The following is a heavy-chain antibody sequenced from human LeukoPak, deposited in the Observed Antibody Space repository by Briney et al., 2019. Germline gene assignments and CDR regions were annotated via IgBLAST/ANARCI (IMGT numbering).Heavy chain of an antibody. D-gene: IGHD2-2*01. CDR1: GFTFSSYS. J-gene: IGHJ4*02. CDR3: ASRTCSSTSCYFDY. Sequence: GGSLRLSCAASGFTFSSYSMNWVRQAPGKGLEWVSYISSSSSTIYYADSVEGRFTISRDNAKNSLYLQMNSLRAEDTAVYYCASRTCSSTSCYFDYWGQGTLVTVSS. CDR2: ISSSSSTI. V-gene: IGHV3-48*01.